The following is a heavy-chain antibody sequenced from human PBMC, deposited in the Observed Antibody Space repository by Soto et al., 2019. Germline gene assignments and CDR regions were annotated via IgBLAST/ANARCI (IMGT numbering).Heavy chain of an antibody. CDR1: GYTFTSYG. V-gene: IGHV1-18*01. CDR2: ISAYNGNT. D-gene: IGHD5-18*01. J-gene: IGHJ6*02. CDR3: ARDLRENTAPLYGMDV. Sequence: QVQLVQSGAEVKKPGASVKVSCKASGYTFTSYGISWVRQAPGQGLEWMGWISAYNGNTNYAQKLQGRVTMTTDTATSTAYMELRSLRSDDTAVYYCARDLRENTAPLYGMDVWGQGTTVTVSS.